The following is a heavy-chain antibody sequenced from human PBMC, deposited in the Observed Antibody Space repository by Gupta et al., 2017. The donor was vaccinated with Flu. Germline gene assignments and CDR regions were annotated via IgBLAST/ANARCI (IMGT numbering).Heavy chain of an antibody. V-gene: IGHV4-4*07. CDR2: IYTSGST. CDR1: GGSISSYY. J-gene: IGHJ6*02. CDR3: ARDANEGYYYYGMDV. D-gene: IGHD2-8*01. Sequence: QVQLQESGPGLVKPSETLSLTCTVSGGSISSYYWSWIRQPAGKGLAWIGRIYTSGSTNYNPSLKSRVTMSVDTSKNQFSLKLSSVTAADTAVYYCARDANEGYYYYGMDVWGQGTTVTVSS.